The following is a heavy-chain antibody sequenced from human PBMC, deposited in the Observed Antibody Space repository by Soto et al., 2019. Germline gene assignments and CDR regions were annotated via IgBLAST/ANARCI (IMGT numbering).Heavy chain of an antibody. CDR1: GGSINIGGYY. CDR3: ARGYRQSGYSSSWVFDY. D-gene: IGHD6-13*01. J-gene: IGHJ4*02. CDR2: SYYSGST. V-gene: IGHV4-31*03. Sequence: QVQLQESGPGLVKPSQTLSLSCTVSGGSINIGGYYWNWIRQHPGKGPEWIGYSYYSGSTYDNPFLRSRVTISAATAENQFSLKLGSVTAADTAVYFCARGYRQSGYSSSWVFDYWGQGTLVNVSS.